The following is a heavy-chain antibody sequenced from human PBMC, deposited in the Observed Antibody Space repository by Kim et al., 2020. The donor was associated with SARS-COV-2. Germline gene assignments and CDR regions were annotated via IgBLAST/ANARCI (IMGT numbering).Heavy chain of an antibody. D-gene: IGHD3-22*01. V-gene: IGHV4-34*01. CDR3: ASGYDSAY. CDR1: GGSFSGYY. Sequence: SETLSLTCAVYGGSFSGYYWSWIRQPPGKGLEWIGEINHSGSTNYNPSLKSRVTISVDTSKNQFSLKLSSVTAADTAVYYCASGYDSAYWGQGTLVTVSS. CDR2: INHSGST. J-gene: IGHJ4*02.